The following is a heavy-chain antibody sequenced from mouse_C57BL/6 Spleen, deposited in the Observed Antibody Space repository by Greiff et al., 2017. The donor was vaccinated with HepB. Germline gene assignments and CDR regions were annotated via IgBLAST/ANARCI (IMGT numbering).Heavy chain of an antibody. D-gene: IGHD2-1*01. V-gene: IGHV1-62-2*01. Sequence: QVQLQQSGAELVKPGASVKLSCKASGYTFTEYTIHWVKQRSGQGLEWIGWFYPGSGSIKYNEKFKDKATLTVDKSSSTVYMELSRLTSEDSAVYFCARHDEGNSSGYYAMGYWGQGTSVTVSS. J-gene: IGHJ4*01. CDR1: GYTFTEYT. CDR3: ARHDEGNSSGYYAMGY. CDR2: FYPGSGSI.